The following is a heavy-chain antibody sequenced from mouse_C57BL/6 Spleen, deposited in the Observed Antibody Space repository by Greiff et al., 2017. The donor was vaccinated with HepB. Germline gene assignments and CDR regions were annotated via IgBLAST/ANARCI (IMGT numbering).Heavy chain of an antibody. V-gene: IGHV1-80*01. CDR1: GYAFSSYW. CDR3: ARRAHSNYFAWFAY. J-gene: IGHJ3*01. D-gene: IGHD2-5*01. CDR2: IYPGDGDT. Sequence: VQLQQSGAELVKPGASVKISCKASGYAFSSYWMNWVKQRPGKGLEWIGQIYPGDGDTNYNGKFKGKAKLTADKSSSTAYMQLSSLTSEDSAVYFCARRAHSNYFAWFAYWGQGTLVTVSA.